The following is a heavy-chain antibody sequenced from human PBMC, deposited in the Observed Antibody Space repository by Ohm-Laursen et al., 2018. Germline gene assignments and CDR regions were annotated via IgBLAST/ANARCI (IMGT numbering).Heavy chain of an antibody. Sequence: GSLRLSCAASGFRFNNYAMNWVRRAPGKGLEWVSAISEDGRSTFYANAVKGRFTISRDNSKNTMFLQMNSLRAEDTAVYYCAKGGGEYSSSSPAWGQGTLVTVSS. CDR1: GFRFNNYA. J-gene: IGHJ5*02. CDR2: ISEDGRST. V-gene: IGHV3-23*01. CDR3: AKGGGEYSSSSPA. D-gene: IGHD6-13*01.